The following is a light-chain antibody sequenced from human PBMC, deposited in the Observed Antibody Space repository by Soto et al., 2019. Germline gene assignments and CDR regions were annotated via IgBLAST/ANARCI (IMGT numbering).Light chain of an antibody. CDR1: QSVSSY. Sequence: EVVLTQSPATLSLSPGERATLSCRASQSVSSYLAWYQQKPGQAPRLVIYDASNRATGIPARFSGSGSGTDFTLTITSLQADDFATYYCQQYDIHSTFGQGTKLEIK. CDR3: QQYDIHST. J-gene: IGKJ2*01. V-gene: IGKV3-11*01. CDR2: DAS.